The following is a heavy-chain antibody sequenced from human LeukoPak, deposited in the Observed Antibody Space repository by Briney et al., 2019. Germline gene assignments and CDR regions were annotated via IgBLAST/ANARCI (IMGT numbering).Heavy chain of an antibody. CDR3: ARPGEVYYYDSSGYSAHYFDY. Sequence: PSETLSLTCSVSGGSIYNSAYHWGWIRQPPGKGLEWIGSIYYSGSTYYNPSLKSRVTISVDTSKNQFSLKLSSVTAADTAVYYCARPGEVYYYDSSGYSAHYFDYWGQGTLVTVSS. V-gene: IGHV4-39*01. CDR1: GGSIYNSAYH. D-gene: IGHD3-22*01. J-gene: IGHJ4*02. CDR2: IYYSGST.